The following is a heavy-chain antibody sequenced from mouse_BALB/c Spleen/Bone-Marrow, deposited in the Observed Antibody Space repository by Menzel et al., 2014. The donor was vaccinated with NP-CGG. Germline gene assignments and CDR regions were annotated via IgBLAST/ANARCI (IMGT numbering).Heavy chain of an antibody. Sequence: DVQLVESGGGLVQPGGSLKLSCATSGFTFSDYYMYWVRQTPEKRLEWVAYISNGGGSSTYYPDTVKGRFTISRDNAKNTPYLQMSRLKSEDTAMYYCASPGTYWGQGTLVTVSA. D-gene: IGHD4-1*01. J-gene: IGHJ3*01. CDR3: ASPGTY. V-gene: IGHV5-12*02. CDR1: GFTFSDYY. CDR2: ISNGGGSST.